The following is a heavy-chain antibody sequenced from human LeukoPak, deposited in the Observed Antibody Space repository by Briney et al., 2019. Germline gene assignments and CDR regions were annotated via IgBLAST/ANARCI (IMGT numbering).Heavy chain of an antibody. CDR1: GFTFSSYW. J-gene: IGHJ4*02. Sequence: PGGSLRLSCAASGFTFSSYWMSWVRQAPGKGLEWVANIKQDGSEKYYVDSVKGRFTISRDNAKNSLYLQMNSLRAEDTAVYYCARGGDCSSTSCHLDYWGQGTLVTVSS. D-gene: IGHD2-2*01. V-gene: IGHV3-7*01. CDR3: ARGGDCSSTSCHLDY. CDR2: IKQDGSEK.